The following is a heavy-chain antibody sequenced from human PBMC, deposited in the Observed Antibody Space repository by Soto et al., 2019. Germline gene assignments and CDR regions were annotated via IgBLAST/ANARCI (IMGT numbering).Heavy chain of an antibody. V-gene: IGHV1-69*13. J-gene: IGHJ3*02. D-gene: IGHD6-13*01. CDR3: ARTTYSPPDDAFDI. CDR2: IIPIFGTA. CDR1: GGTFSSHA. Sequence: SVKVSCKASGGTFSSHAISWVRQAPGQGLEWMGGIIPIFGTANYAQKFQGRVTITADESTSTAYMELSSLRSEDTAVYYCARTTYSPPDDAFDIWGQGTMVTVSS.